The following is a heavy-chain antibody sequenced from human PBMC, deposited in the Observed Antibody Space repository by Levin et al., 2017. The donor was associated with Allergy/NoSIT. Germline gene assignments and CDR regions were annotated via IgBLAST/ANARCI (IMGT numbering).Heavy chain of an antibody. CDR1: GDSLSSGSYS. Sequence: SETLSLVCAVSGDSLSSGSYSWTWIRQPPGKPLELIGSVYYSGSTYYNPSLKNRVSMSVDKTTNQFSLKLNSVTAADTAIYYCARPAQITMVRGVIVTFAFDIWGQGTLVTVSS. D-gene: IGHD3-10*01. V-gene: IGHV4-39*01. CDR3: ARPAQITMVRGVIVTFAFDI. CDR2: VYYSGST. J-gene: IGHJ3*02.